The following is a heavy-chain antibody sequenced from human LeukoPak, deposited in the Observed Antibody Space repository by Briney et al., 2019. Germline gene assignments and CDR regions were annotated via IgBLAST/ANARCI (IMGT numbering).Heavy chain of an antibody. CDR3: ARGIFIYYDSSGDLDAFDI. CDR2: IYPGDSDT. Sequence: GESLKISCKGSGYSFTSYWIGWVRQMPGKGLGWMGIIYPGDSDTRYSPSFQGQVTISADKSISTAYLQWSSLKASDTAMYYCARGIFIYYDSSGDLDAFDIWGQGTMVTVSS. J-gene: IGHJ3*02. D-gene: IGHD3-22*01. V-gene: IGHV5-51*01. CDR1: GYSFTSYW.